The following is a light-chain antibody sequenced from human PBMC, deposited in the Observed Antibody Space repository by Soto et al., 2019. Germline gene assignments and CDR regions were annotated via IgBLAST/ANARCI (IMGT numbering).Light chain of an antibody. CDR3: CSYAGRSSDV. CDR2: EAS. J-gene: IGLJ1*01. V-gene: IGLV2-23*01. CDR1: SSDVGSYDL. Sequence: QSALTQPASVSGSPGQSITISCTGTSSDVGSYDLVSWYQQLPGEVPKLIIYEASKRPSGVSNRFSGSKSGNTASLTISGLQPEDEADYYCCSYAGRSSDVFGTGTKVTVL.